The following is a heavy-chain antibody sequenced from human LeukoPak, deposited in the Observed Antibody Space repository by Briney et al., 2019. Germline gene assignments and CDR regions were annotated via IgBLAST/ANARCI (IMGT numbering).Heavy chain of an antibody. V-gene: IGHV4-31*03. CDR2: IYYSGST. Sequence: SETLSLTCTVSGGSISSGGYYWSWIRQHPGKGLEWIGYIYYSGSTYYNPSLKSRVTISVDTSKNQFSLQLNSVTPEDTAVYYCARGPGALLHWGQGILVTVSS. J-gene: IGHJ4*02. D-gene: IGHD3-10*01. CDR3: ARGPGALLH. CDR1: GGSISSGGYY.